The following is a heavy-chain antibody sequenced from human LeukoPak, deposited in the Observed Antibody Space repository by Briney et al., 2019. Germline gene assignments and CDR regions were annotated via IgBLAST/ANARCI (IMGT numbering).Heavy chain of an antibody. V-gene: IGHV4-61*02. CDR3: ARDIAAAGRRFDP. CDR2: VYTSGRT. CDR1: GGSISSGNYY. D-gene: IGHD6-13*01. J-gene: IGHJ5*02. Sequence: SQTLSLTCTVSGGSISSGNYYWSWIRQPAGKGLEWIGRVYTSGRTKYNPSLKRRVTISVDTSKNQFSLRLSSVTPADTAVYYCARDIAAAGRRFDPWGQGTLVTVSS.